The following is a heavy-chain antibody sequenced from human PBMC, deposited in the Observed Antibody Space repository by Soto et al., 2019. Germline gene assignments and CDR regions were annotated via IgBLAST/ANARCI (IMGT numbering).Heavy chain of an antibody. V-gene: IGHV3-7*05. D-gene: IGHD3-22*01. J-gene: IGHJ4*02. CDR3: AKDERPTYYYDSSGYYYATFFDY. Sequence: PGGSLRLSCAASGFTLRNSRMSWVRQAPGKGLEWVANIKQDGSDTYYVDSVKGRFTISRDNSKNTLYLQMNSLRAEDTAVYYCAKDERPTYYYDSSGYYYATFFDYWGQGTLVTVSS. CDR2: IKQDGSDT. CDR1: GFTLRNSR.